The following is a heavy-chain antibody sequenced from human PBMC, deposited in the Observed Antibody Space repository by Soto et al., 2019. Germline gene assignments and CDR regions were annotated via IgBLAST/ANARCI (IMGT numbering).Heavy chain of an antibody. CDR3: ARSQGSTTSLEIYYYYYYGMDV. CDR2: IIPISVTA. J-gene: IGHJ6*02. Sequence: QVQLVQSGAEVKKPGSSVKVSCKASGGTFSSYAISWVRQAPGQGLEWMGGIIPISVTANYAQKFQGRVTLTADESTSTAYMELSSLRSEDTAVYYCARSQGSTTSLEIYYYYYYGMDVWGQGTTVTVSS. D-gene: IGHD2-2*01. CDR1: GGTFSSYA. V-gene: IGHV1-69*01.